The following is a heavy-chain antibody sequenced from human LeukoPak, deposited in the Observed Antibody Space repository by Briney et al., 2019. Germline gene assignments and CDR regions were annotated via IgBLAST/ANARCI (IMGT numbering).Heavy chain of an antibody. J-gene: IGHJ4*02. CDR3: ARERSYSDWSEVDY. D-gene: IGHD3-9*01. CDR1: GGTFSSYD. CDR2: IIPILGIA. Sequence: GSSVKVSCKASGGTFSSYDISWVRQPPGQRVEWMGGIIPILGIANYAQKFQGRVTITADKSTSTAYMELSSLRSEDTAVYYCARERSYSDWSEVDYWGQGTLVTVSS. V-gene: IGHV1-69*04.